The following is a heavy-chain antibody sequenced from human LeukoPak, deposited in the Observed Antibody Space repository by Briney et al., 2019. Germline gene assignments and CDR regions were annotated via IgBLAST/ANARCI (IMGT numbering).Heavy chain of an antibody. Sequence: SETLSLTCTFSGGSVISRRYHWIWIRRPPGKGLEGIGYFYYSGCTNYTPSLKSRVTISVDTSKNQFSLKLSSVTAADTAVYYCAREWGPYKYYFDSWGQGPLVTVSS. V-gene: IGHV4-61*01. CDR2: FYYSGCT. J-gene: IGHJ4*02. D-gene: IGHD3-10*01. CDR3: AREWGPYKYYFDS. CDR1: GGSVISRRYH.